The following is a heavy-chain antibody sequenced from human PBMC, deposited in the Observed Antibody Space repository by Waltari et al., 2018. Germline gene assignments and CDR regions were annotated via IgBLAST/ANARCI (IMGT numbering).Heavy chain of an antibody. Sequence: QVQLVQSGAEVKKTGSSVKVSCKASGGPFSRNSVTWVRQAPGQGLEWMGGITPLLGSANYAQKFQGRVTITADESTNTAYMELSSLRSEDTAVFYCATDHYYRSAIRYWGQGTLVTVSS. CDR2: ITPLLGSA. J-gene: IGHJ4*02. CDR3: ATDHYYRSAIRY. V-gene: IGHV1-69*01. CDR1: GGPFSRNS. D-gene: IGHD3-10*01.